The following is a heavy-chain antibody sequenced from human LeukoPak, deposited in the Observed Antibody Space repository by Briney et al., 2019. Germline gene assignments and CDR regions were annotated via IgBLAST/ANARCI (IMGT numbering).Heavy chain of an antibody. V-gene: IGHV4-31*03. J-gene: IGHJ5*02. CDR1: GGSISSGGYY. D-gene: IGHD5-18*01. CDR2: IYYSGST. CDR3: ARGRQGYSYGYAGNWFDP. Sequence: PSETLSLTCTVSGGSISSGGYYWSWIRQHPGKGLEWIGYIYYSGSTYYNPSLKSRVTISVDTSKNQFSLKLSSVTAADTAVYYCARGRQGYSYGYAGNWFDPWGQGTLVTVSS.